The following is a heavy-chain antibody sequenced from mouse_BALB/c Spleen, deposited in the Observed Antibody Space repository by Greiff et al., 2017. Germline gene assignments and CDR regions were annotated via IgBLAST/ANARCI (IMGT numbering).Heavy chain of an antibody. CDR3: ARRLPGDYYAMDY. Sequence: QVQLKESGAELVRPGVSVKISCKGSGYTFTDYAMHWVKQSHAKSLEWIGVISTYYGDASYNQKFKGKATMTVDKSSSTAYMELARLTSEDSAIYYCARRLPGDYYAMDYWGQGTSVTVSS. CDR1: GYTFTDYA. J-gene: IGHJ4*01. V-gene: IGHV1S137*01. CDR2: ISTYYGDA. D-gene: IGHD5-5*01.